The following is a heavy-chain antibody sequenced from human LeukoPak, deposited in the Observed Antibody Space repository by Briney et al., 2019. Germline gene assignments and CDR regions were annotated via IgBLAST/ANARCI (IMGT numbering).Heavy chain of an antibody. D-gene: IGHD2-15*01. Sequence: GGSLRLSCAASGITFSRSWMSWVRQAPGKGLEWVAFIKEDGGEIFYVDSVKGRFTISRDNAENFLYLQMNSLRAEDTAVYYCARDRGGRSGLGDWGQGTLVIVSS. CDR1: GITFSRSW. CDR2: IKEDGGEI. J-gene: IGHJ4*02. V-gene: IGHV3-7*04. CDR3: ARDRGGRSGLGD.